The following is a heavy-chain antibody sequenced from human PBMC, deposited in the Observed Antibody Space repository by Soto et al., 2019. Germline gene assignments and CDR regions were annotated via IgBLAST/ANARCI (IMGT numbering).Heavy chain of an antibody. Sequence: QVQLVASGGGVVQPGRSLRLSCAASGFTFSSYGMHWVRQAPGQGLEWVAVISYDGSNKYYADSVKGRFTISRDNSKNTLYLQMNSLRAEDTAVYYCAKDQSGYSSGPIGYWGQGTLVTFSS. V-gene: IGHV3-30*18. CDR1: GFTFSSYG. CDR2: ISYDGSNK. D-gene: IGHD6-19*01. J-gene: IGHJ4*02. CDR3: AKDQSGYSSGPIGY.